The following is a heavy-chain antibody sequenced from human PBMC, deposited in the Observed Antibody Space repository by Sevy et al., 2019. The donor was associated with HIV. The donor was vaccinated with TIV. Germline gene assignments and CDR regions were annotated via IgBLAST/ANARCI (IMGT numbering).Heavy chain of an antibody. CDR1: GFTVSDKY. V-gene: IGHV3-66*02. Sequence: GGSLRLSCAISGFTVSDKYIIWVRQAPGKGLELVSVIFSSGSTYYADSAKGRFTISRDNSKNTVDLQMNSVRAEDTAVYYCVSLFLSYRSGWSNFDYWGQGTLVTVSS. CDR2: IFSSGST. CDR3: VSLFLSYRSGWSNFDY. D-gene: IGHD6-19*01. J-gene: IGHJ4*02.